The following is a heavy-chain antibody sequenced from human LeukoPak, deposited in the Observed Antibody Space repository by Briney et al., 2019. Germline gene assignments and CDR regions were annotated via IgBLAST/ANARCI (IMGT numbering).Heavy chain of an antibody. V-gene: IGHV3-7*01. D-gene: IGHD6-13*01. J-gene: IGHJ4*02. CDR3: ARDPYSSSWDY. CDR1: GFTFSNYW. CDR2: IKTDGSEK. Sequence: GGSLRLSCEGSGFTFSNYWMGWVRQAPGKGLQWVANIKTDGSEKYYVDSVKGRFTISRDNAKNSLYLQMNSLRAEDTAVYYCARDPYSSSWDYWGQGTLVTVSS.